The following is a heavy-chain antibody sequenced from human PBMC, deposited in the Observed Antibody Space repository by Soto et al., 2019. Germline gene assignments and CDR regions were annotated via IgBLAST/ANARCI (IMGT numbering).Heavy chain of an antibody. V-gene: IGHV1-18*01. CDR3: GRDVRVGNAVRGVVVLAILDY. CDR1: GYSFTTYG. Sequence: ASVQLSCKSSGYSFTTYGISWVRQAPGQGLEWMGWISAYNGNTNYAQKVKGRVTMTTDTSTSTVYMELRSLTSDDTAVSYFGRDVRVGNAVRGVVVLAILDYRG. CDR2: ISAYNGNT. J-gene: IGHJ4*01. D-gene: IGHD2-21*01.